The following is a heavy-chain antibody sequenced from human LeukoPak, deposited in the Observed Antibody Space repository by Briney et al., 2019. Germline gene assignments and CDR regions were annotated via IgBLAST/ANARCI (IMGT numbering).Heavy chain of an antibody. CDR3: ARRGYYYGMDV. V-gene: IGHV5-51*01. J-gene: IGHJ6*02. Sequence: GESLKINCKGSGYSFTSYWISWVRQVPGKGLEWMGIIHPGDSDTRYSPSFQGQVTISADKSISTAYLQWSSLKASDTAMYYCARRGYYYGMDVWGQGTTVTVSS. CDR1: GYSFTSYW. CDR2: IHPGDSDT.